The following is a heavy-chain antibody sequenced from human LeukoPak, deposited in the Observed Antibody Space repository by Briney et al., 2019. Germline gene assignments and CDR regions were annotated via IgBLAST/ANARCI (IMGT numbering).Heavy chain of an antibody. CDR2: ISWNSGSI. CDR3: EAPDY. CDR1: GFTFDDYA. Sequence: GGSLRLSCAASGFTFDDYAMHWVRQAPGKGLEWVSGISWNSGSIGYADSVKGRFTISRDNAKNSLYLQMNSLRAEDTAVYYCEAPDYWGQGTLVTVSS. J-gene: IGHJ4*02. V-gene: IGHV3-9*01.